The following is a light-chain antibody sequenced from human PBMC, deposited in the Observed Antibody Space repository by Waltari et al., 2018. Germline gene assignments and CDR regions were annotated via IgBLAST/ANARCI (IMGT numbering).Light chain of an antibody. CDR2: GAS. CDR1: QRVSSN. CDR3: QQYNNWPPLT. J-gene: IGKJ4*01. Sequence: IVMTQSPATLSVSPGERATLSCRASQRVSSNFAWYQQKPGQAPRLLIYGASTRATGIPARFSGSGSGTEFTLTISSLQSEDFAVYYCQQYNNWPPLTFGGGTKVEIK. V-gene: IGKV3-15*01.